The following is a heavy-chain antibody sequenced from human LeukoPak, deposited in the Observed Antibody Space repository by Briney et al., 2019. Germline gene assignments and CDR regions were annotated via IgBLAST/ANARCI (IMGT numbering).Heavy chain of an antibody. CDR1: GGSISSGGYY. Sequence: TSQTLSLTCTVSGGSISSGGYYWSWIRQHPGKGLEWIGYIYYSGSTYYNPSLKSRVTISVDTSKNQFSLKLSSVTAADTAVYYCATSEYNSGSYWGYWGQGTLVTVSS. V-gene: IGHV4-31*03. CDR2: IYYSGST. CDR3: ATSEYNSGSYWGY. J-gene: IGHJ4*02. D-gene: IGHD1-26*01.